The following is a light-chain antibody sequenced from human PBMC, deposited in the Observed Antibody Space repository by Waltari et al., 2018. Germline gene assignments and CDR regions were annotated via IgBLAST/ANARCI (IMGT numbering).Light chain of an antibody. CDR2: SNN. J-gene: IGLJ3*02. V-gene: IGLV1-44*01. CDR3: AAWDDSLNGHWV. CDR1: STNIGSNT. Sequence: QSVLTQPPSASGTPGQRVTIPCSGSSTNIGSNTVHWYQQLPGTAPKLLIYSNNQRPSGVPDRFSGSKSGTSASLAISGLQSEDEADYYCAAWDDSLNGHWVFGGGTKLTVL.